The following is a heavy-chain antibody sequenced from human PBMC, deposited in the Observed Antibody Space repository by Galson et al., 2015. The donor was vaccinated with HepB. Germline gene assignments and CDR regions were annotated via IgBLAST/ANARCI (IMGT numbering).Heavy chain of an antibody. CDR2: ISYDGSNK. J-gene: IGHJ4*02. D-gene: IGHD6-19*01. Sequence: SLRLSCAASGFTFSSYAMHWVRQAPGKGLEWVAVISYDGSNKYYADSVKGRFTISRDNSKNTLYLQMNSLRAEDTAVYYCARADSSGWTVPGYWGQGTLVTVSS. CDR1: GFTFSSYA. V-gene: IGHV3-30-3*01. CDR3: ARADSSGWTVPGY.